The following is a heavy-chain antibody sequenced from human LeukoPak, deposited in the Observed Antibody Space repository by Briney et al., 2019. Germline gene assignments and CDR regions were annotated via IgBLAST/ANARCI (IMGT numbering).Heavy chain of an antibody. CDR3: ARDLRGRPTVGATGLYFDY. V-gene: IGHV3-48*03. Sequence: AGGSLRLSSAASGFLFSSYEMNWVRQAPGRGLEWIAYISSSGTTIHYADSVKGRFTISRDDAKNSVYLQMDSLSDEDTAVYYCARDLRGRPTVGATGLYFDYWGQGTLVTVSS. CDR1: GFLFSSYE. D-gene: IGHD1-26*01. J-gene: IGHJ4*02. CDR2: ISSSGTTI.